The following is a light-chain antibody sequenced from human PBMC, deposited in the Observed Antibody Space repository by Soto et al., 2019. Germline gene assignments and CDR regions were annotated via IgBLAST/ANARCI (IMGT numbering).Light chain of an antibody. J-gene: IGKJ5*01. CDR2: EVS. CDR1: PRLLHITGETF. Sequence: DVVMTQSPRSRAAPPGRAGSSSCNSSPRLLHITGETFLFWYLQKPGQSPQLLIYEVSTRVSGVPDRFSGSGSGTDFTLEISRVETDDVGIYYCMQSTQLPPTFGQGTQREIK. CDR3: MQSTQLPPT. V-gene: IGKV2D-29*02.